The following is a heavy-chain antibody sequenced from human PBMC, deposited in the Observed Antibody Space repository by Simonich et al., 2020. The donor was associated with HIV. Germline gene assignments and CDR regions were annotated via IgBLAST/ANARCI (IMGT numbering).Heavy chain of an antibody. J-gene: IGHJ3*02. D-gene: IGHD5-18*01. CDR2: INHSGST. CDR3: ARRLSKLSRNQRPDAFDI. CDR1: GGSFSGNF. Sequence: QVQLQQWGAGLLKPSETLSLTCAVYGGSFSGNFWTWIRQTPGKGLEWIGEINHSGSTNYNPSLKRRVTISVDTSKNRFSLKLSSVTAADTAVYYCARRLSKLSRNQRPDAFDIWGQGTMVTVSS. V-gene: IGHV4-34*01.